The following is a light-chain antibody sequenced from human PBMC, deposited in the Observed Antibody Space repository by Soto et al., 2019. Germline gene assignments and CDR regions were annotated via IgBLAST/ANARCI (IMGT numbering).Light chain of an antibody. V-gene: IGKV2-30*02. CDR3: IQGTSLRT. J-gene: IGKJ1*01. CDR2: RVS. Sequence: DHAITLSLLCIQPTLAPPPSIACTSSHSLVHSDGNTYLNWFHQRPGQPPRRLIYRVSNRDPGVPDRFSGSGSGTDFTPTTSRVEAEVVGVYYCIQGTSLRTFGPETQV. CDR1: HSLVHSDGNTY.